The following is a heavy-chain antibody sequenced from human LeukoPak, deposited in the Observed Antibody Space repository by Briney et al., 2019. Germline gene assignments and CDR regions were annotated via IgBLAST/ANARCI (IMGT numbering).Heavy chain of an antibody. CDR3: ARGRSITLLRGVAMSDGFDI. V-gene: IGHV3-21*06. CDR2: TDTSGRYV. D-gene: IGHD3-10*01. CDR1: GFTFSNYG. J-gene: IGHJ3*02. Sequence: PGGSLRLSCAASGFTFSNYGMNWVRQAPGKGLEWVSFTDTSGRYVYYGDSVKGRFTISRDNAKNLLFLQMNGPRAEDTALYYCARGRSITLLRGVAMSDGFDIWGQGAMVAVSS.